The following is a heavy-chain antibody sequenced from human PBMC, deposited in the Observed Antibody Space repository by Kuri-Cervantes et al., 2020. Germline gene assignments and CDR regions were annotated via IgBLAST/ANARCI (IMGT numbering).Heavy chain of an antibody. CDR2: INPNSGDT. CDR3: ASRDQLYGDYGY. D-gene: IGHD4-17*01. CDR1: GYTFTGNY. Sequence: ASVKVSCKASGYTFTGNYIRWVRQAPGQGLEWMGWINPNSGDTNYAQKFQGRVTMTRDTSISTAYMELSSLRSDDTAVYYCASRDQLYGDYGYWGQGTLVTVSS. V-gene: IGHV1-2*02. J-gene: IGHJ4*02.